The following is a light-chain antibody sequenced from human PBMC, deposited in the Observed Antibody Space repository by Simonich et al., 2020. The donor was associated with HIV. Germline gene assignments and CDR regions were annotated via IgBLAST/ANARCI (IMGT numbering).Light chain of an antibody. CDR3: QQYNNWPSPFT. V-gene: IGKV3-15*01. J-gene: IGKJ3*01. CDR1: QSVAIN. CDR2: GAS. Sequence: EIVMTQSPGTLSVSPGERATLSCRTSQSVAINLAWYQQKPGQAPRLLIYGASSRATGIPARFSGRGFGTQFTLTISSMQSEDFAVYYCQQYNNWPSPFTFGPGTKVDIK.